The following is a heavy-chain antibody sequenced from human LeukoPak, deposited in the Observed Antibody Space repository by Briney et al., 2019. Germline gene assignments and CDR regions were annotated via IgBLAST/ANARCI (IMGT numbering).Heavy chain of an antibody. CDR1: GGSISSYY. CDR3: ARQNSGLDY. D-gene: IGHD5-12*01. J-gene: IGHJ4*02. CDR2: IYTSGSN. Sequence: SETLSLTCTVSGGSISSYYWSWIRQPPGKGLEWIGYIYTSGSNNYNPSLKSRVTISVDTSKNQFSLKLSSVTAADTAVYYCARQNSGLDYWGQGTLVTVSS. V-gene: IGHV4-4*09.